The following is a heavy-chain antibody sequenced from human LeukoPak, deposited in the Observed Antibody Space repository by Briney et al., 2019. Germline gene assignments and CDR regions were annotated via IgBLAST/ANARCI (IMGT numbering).Heavy chain of an antibody. CDR1: GFTFSSYA. D-gene: IGHD4-17*01. Sequence: GGSLRLSCAASGFTFSSYAMHWVRQAPGKGLEWVAVISYDGSNKYYADSVKGRFTISRDNAKNSLYLQMNSLRAEDTALYYCAKGRDGDYPFDYWGQGTLVTVSS. CDR3: AKGRDGDYPFDY. V-gene: IGHV3-30-3*01. J-gene: IGHJ4*02. CDR2: ISYDGSNK.